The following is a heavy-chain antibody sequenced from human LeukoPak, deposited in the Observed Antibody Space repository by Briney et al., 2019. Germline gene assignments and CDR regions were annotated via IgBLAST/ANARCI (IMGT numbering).Heavy chain of an antibody. V-gene: IGHV4-59*01. CDR2: IYYSGST. Sequence: SETLSLTCTVSGGSISSYYWSWIRQPPGKGLEWIGYIYYSGSTNYNPSLKSRVTISVDTSKNQFSLKLSSVTAADTAVYYCARGCYYDSSGYQLNNWFDPWGQGTLVTVSS. CDR3: ARGCYYDSSGYQLNNWFDP. CDR1: GGSISSYY. J-gene: IGHJ5*02. D-gene: IGHD3-22*01.